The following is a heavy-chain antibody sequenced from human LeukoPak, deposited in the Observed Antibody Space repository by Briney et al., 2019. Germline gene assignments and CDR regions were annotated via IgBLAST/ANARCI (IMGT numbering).Heavy chain of an antibody. CDR1: GYTFTSYG. CDR3: ARDLYYYGSGSPPSVMDV. V-gene: IGHV1-18*01. Sequence: ASVKVSCKASGYTFTSYGISWVRQAPGQGLEWMGWISAYNGNTNYAQKFQGRVTMTRDTSTSTVYMELSSLRSEDTAVYYCARDLYYYGSGSPPSVMDVWGQGTTVTVSS. CDR2: ISAYNGNT. D-gene: IGHD3-10*01. J-gene: IGHJ6*02.